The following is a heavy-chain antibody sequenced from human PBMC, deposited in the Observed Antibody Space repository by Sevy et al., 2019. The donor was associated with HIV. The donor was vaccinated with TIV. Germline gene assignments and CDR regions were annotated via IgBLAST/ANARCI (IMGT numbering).Heavy chain of an antibody. CDR3: ARLSAESRSYNSDY. J-gene: IGHJ4*02. CDR2: MFYRGST. CDR1: GDSVSSDNYY. Sequence: SETLSLTCTVSGDSVSSDNYYWSWIRQPPGKGLEWIGYMFYRGSTNYHPSLKSRVTISVDTSKNQFSLKLNSVTAADPAVYYCARLSAESRSYNSDYWGQGTLVTVSS. D-gene: IGHD2-2*01. V-gene: IGHV4-61*01.